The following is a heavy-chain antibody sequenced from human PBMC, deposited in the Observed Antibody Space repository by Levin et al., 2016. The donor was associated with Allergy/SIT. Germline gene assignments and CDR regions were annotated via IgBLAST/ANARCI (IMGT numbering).Heavy chain of an antibody. CDR2: IKQDGSEK. J-gene: IGHJ6*03. D-gene: IGHD3-16*01. Sequence: WIRQPPGKGLEWVANIKQDGSEKYYVDSVKGRFTISRDNAKNSLYLQMNSLRAEDTAVYYCATRRSYYYYYMDVWGKGTTVTVSS. V-gene: IGHV3-7*01. CDR3: ATRRSYYYYYMDV.